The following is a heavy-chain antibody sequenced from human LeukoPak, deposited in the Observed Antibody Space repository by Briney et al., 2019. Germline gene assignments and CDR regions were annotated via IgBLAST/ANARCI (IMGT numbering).Heavy chain of an antibody. CDR1: GGSLSGYY. CDR2: VYHFGNT. V-gene: IGHV4-34*01. D-gene: IGHD1-26*01. CDR3: ARGDSIVGASEFDY. J-gene: IGHJ4*02. Sequence: PSETLSLTCGVSGGSLSGYYWNWVRQPPGKGLEWIGEVYHFGNTHFNPSLRGRVTLSLDTPNNQVSLKLTSVTTADTAVYYCARGDSIVGASEFDYWGQGTLVTVSS.